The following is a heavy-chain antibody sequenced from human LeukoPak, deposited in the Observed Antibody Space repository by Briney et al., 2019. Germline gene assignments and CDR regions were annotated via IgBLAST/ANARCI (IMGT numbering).Heavy chain of an antibody. CDR2: INHSGST. D-gene: IGHD6-13*01. Sequence: PSETLSLTCAVYGGSFSGYYWSWIRQPPGKGLEWIGEINHSGSTNYNPSLKSRVTISVDTSKNQFSLKLSSVTAADTAVYYCARSSVSRSWYGGYFQHWGQGTLVTVSS. J-gene: IGHJ1*01. V-gene: IGHV4-34*01. CDR1: GGSFSGYY. CDR3: ARSSVSRSWYGGYFQH.